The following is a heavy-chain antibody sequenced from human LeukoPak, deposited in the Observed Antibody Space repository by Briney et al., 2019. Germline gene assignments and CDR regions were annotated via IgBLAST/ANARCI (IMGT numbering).Heavy chain of an antibody. CDR3: ARSLPLTVGDSRDNFDY. V-gene: IGHV1-2*02. D-gene: IGHD4-23*01. CDR1: GYTFTGYY. CDR2: INPNSGGT. J-gene: IGHJ4*02. Sequence: ASVKVSCKASGYTFTGYYMHWVRQAPGQGLEWMGWINPNSGGTNYAQKFQGRVTMTRDTSITTAYMELSRLISDDTALYYCARSLPLTVGDSRDNFDYWGQGTLVTVSS.